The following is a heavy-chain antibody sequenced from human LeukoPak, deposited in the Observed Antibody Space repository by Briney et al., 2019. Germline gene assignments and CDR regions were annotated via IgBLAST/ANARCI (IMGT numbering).Heavy chain of an antibody. J-gene: IGHJ4*02. CDR3: AKDLRIQLRFGVDY. D-gene: IGHD5-18*01. V-gene: IGHV3-30*18. CDR1: GFTFSSYG. Sequence: PGRSLRLSCAASGFTFSSYGMHWVRQAPGKGLEWVAVISYDGSNKYYADSVKGRFTISRDNSKNTLYLQMNSLRAEDTAVYYCAKDLRIQLRFGVDYWGQGTLVTVSS. CDR2: ISYDGSNK.